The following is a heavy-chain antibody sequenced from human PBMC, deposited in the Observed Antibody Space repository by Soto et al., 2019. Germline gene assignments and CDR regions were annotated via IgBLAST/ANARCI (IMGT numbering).Heavy chain of an antibody. CDR3: ASAWYGDQLYYGMSV. J-gene: IGHJ6*04. D-gene: IGHD6-13*01. CDR1: GVSLSSSGVG. Sequence: SGPTLVNPTQTLTLTCTFPGVSLSSSGVGVGWIRQPPGKALEWLALIYWDDDKRYSQSLKNRLTITKDTSKNQVVLTVTNMDPVDSATYYCASAWYGDQLYYGMSVRGRGTTVTVSS. CDR2: IYWDDDK. V-gene: IGHV2-5*02.